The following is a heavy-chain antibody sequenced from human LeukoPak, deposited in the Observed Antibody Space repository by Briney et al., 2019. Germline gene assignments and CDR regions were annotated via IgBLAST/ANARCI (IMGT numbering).Heavy chain of an antibody. CDR2: ISSSGGAT. CDR1: GFTFSNYW. V-gene: IGHV3-23*01. CDR3: ARAAMVRGVDYFDY. J-gene: IGHJ4*02. D-gene: IGHD3-10*01. Sequence: PGGSLRLSCAASGFTFSNYWMSWVRQAPGKGLEWVSVISSSGGATYYADSVKGRFTISRDNSKNTLYLQMNSLRAEDTAIYYCARAAMVRGVDYFDYWGQGTLVTVSS.